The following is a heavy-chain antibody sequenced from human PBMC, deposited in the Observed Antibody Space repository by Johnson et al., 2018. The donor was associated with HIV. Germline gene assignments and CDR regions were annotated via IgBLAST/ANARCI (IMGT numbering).Heavy chain of an antibody. J-gene: IGHJ3*01. Sequence: VQLVESGGGVVQPGRSLRLSCAASGFTFSSYAMRWVRQAPGKGLEWVSAISGSGGSTYYADSVKGRFTISRDNSKNTLFLQMDSLRADDTAVYYCAREGVSGSYYDAFDLWGQGTMVTVSS. CDR3: AREGVSGSYYDAFDL. D-gene: IGHD1-26*01. V-gene: IGHV3-23*04. CDR1: GFTFSSYA. CDR2: ISGSGGST.